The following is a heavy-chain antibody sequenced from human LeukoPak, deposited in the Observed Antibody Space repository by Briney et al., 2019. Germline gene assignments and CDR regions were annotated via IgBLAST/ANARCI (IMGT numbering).Heavy chain of an antibody. CDR3: ARPQSSGFFLPFDY. CDR2: IYPGDSDT. V-gene: IGHV5-51*01. J-gene: IGHJ4*02. D-gene: IGHD3-22*01. CDR1: GYSFTSSW. Sequence: GESLKISCKGSGYSFTSSWIGWVRQMPGKGLEWMGIIYPGDSDTRYSPSFQGQVTISADKSISTTYLQWSSLKASDTAMHYCARPQSSGFFLPFDYWGQGTLVTVSS.